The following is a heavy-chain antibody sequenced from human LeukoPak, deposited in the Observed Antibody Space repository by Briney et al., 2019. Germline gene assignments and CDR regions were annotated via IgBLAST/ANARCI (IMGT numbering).Heavy chain of an antibody. Sequence: SGGSLRLSCTASGISFGDYAMSWVRQAPGKGVEWLGFIRSKAYGGTTEYAASVKGRFTISRDDSKSIAYLQMNSLKTEDTAVYYCARQIRTTTDYFDYWGQGTLVTVSS. V-gene: IGHV3-49*04. J-gene: IGHJ4*02. CDR1: GISFGDYA. D-gene: IGHD4-17*01. CDR2: IRSKAYGGTT. CDR3: ARQIRTTTDYFDY.